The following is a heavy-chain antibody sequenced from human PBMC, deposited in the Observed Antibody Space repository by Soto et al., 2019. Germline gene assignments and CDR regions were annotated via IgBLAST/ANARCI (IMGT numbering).Heavy chain of an antibody. J-gene: IGHJ4*02. D-gene: IGHD6-6*01. Sequence: PSETLSLTCTVSGGSISSSSYYWGWIRQPPGKGLEWIGSIYYSGSTYYNPSLKSRVTISVDTSKNQFSLKLSSVTAADTAVYYCARAQIAALDYWGQGTLVTVSS. CDR2: IYYSGST. CDR3: ARAQIAALDY. V-gene: IGHV4-39*01. CDR1: GGSISSSSYY.